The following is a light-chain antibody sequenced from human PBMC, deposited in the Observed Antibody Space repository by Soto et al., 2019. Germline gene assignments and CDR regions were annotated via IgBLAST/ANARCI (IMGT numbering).Light chain of an antibody. CDR2: GAS. CDR1: QSVSYS. Sequence: EIVMTQSPATLSVTTGESATLSCRASQSVSYSLAWYQQKPGQAPRLLIYGASTGATGIPARFSGSGSGTDFTLTISSLEPEDFAVYYCQQRSNWQLTFGGGTKVDI. J-gene: IGKJ4*01. V-gene: IGKV3-15*01. CDR3: QQRSNWQLT.